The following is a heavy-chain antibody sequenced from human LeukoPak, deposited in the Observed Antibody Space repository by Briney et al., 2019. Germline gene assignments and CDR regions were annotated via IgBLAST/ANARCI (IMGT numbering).Heavy chain of an antibody. Sequence: SVKVSCKASGGTFSSYAISWVRQAPGQGLEWMGGIIPIFGTANYAQKFQGRVTITADESTSTAYMELSSLRSEDTAEYYCAKTYYYDSSGYGDAFDIWGQGTMVTVSS. CDR1: GGTFSSYA. J-gene: IGHJ3*02. CDR2: IIPIFGTA. V-gene: IGHV1-69*13. D-gene: IGHD3-22*01. CDR3: AKTYYYDSSGYGDAFDI.